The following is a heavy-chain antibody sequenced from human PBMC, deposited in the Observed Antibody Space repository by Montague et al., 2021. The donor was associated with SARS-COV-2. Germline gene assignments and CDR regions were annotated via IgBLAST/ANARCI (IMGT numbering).Heavy chain of an antibody. V-gene: IGHV4-59*01. CDR2: IYYSGST. Sequence: SETLSLTCTVSGGSISTYYWSWIRQPPGKGLEWIGYIYYSGSTNCYPSLKSRVTISVDTSKNQFSLKLSSVTAADTAVYYCVRDGYTHVDYWGQGTLVTVSS. J-gene: IGHJ4*02. CDR1: GGSISTYY. CDR3: VRDGYTHVDY. D-gene: IGHD5-24*01.